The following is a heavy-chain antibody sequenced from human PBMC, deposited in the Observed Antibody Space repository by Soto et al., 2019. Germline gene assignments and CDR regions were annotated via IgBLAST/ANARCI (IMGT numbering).Heavy chain of an antibody. J-gene: IGHJ6*02. CDR3: ARDYGDYGYYYYGMDV. CDR1: GFTFSSYS. CDR2: ISSSSSYI. Sequence: EVQLVESGGGLVKPGGSLRLSCAASGFTFSSYSMNWVRQAPGKGLEWVSSISSSSSYIYYADSVKGRFTISRDNAKNSLYRQMNSLRAEDTAVYYCARDYGDYGYYYYGMDVWGQGTTVTVSS. D-gene: IGHD4-17*01. V-gene: IGHV3-21*01.